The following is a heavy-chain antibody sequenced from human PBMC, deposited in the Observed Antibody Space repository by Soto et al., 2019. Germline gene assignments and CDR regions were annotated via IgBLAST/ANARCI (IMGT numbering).Heavy chain of an antibody. Sequence: GGSLRLSCAASGFTFSSYWMTWVRQAPGKGLEWVGRIKSKTDGGTTDYAAPVKGRFTISRDDSKNTLYLQMNSLKTEDTAVYYCTTGLLRSGGAFDIWGQGTMVTVSS. CDR1: GFTFSSYW. J-gene: IGHJ3*02. V-gene: IGHV3-15*07. CDR3: TTGLLRSGGAFDI. D-gene: IGHD4-17*01. CDR2: IKSKTDGGTT.